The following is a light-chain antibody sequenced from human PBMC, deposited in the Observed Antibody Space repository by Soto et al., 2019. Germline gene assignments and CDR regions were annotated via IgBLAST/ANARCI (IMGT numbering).Light chain of an antibody. J-gene: IGKJ1*01. CDR1: QSVSSSY. V-gene: IGKV3-20*01. CDR2: GAS. CDR3: QQYGSSR. Sequence: EIVLTQSPGTLSLSPGERATLSCRASQSVSSSYLAWYQQKPGQAPRLLIYGASSRATGIPDRFSGSGSGTDFTLTISRLEPEDFAVYYYQQYGSSRFGQGTKVAIK.